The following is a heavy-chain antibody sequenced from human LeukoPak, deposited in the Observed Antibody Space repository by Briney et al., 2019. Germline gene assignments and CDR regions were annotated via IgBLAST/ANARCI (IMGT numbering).Heavy chain of an antibody. CDR2: IYHSGST. J-gene: IGHJ5*02. CDR3: ARNTTEVVTSKWFDP. CDR1: GYSISSGDY. V-gene: IGHV4-38-2*01. D-gene: IGHD2-21*02. Sequence: PSETLSLTCAVSGYSISSGDYWGWIRQPPGKGLEWIGSIYHSGSTHYNPSLKSRVTISVDTSKNQFSLTLSSVTAADTAVYYCARNTTEVVTSKWFDPWGKGTLVTVSS.